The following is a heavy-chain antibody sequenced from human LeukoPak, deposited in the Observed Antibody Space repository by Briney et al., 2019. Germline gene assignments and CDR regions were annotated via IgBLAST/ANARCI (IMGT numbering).Heavy chain of an antibody. D-gene: IGHD4-11*01. CDR2: IYHRGST. J-gene: IGHJ6*03. CDR3: ARHLYSDSYYYYMDV. Sequence: SETLSLTCTVSGGSFTSYYWSWIRQPPGKGLEWIAYIYHRGSTNYNPPLKSRVTISVDASKNHFSLRLRSVTAADTAVYYCARHLYSDSYYYYMDVWGRGTTVTVSS. CDR1: GGSFTSYY. V-gene: IGHV4-59*08.